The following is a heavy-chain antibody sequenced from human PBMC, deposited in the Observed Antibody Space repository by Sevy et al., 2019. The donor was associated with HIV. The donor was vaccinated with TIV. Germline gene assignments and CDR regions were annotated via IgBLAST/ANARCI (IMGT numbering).Heavy chain of an antibody. CDR3: ARERSDYDFWSGYYRYFDY. V-gene: IGHV4-31*03. CDR1: GGSISSGGYY. CDR2: IYYSGST. J-gene: IGHJ4*02. D-gene: IGHD3-3*01. Sequence: SETLSLTCTVSGGSISSGGYYWSWIRQHPGKGLEWIGYIYYSGSTYYNPSLKSRVTISVDTSKNQFSLKLSSVTAADTAVYYCARERSDYDFWSGYYRYFDYWGQGTLVTVSS.